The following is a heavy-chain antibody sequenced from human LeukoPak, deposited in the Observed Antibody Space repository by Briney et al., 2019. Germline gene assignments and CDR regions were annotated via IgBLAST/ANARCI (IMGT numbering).Heavy chain of an antibody. V-gene: IGHV3-23*01. J-gene: IGHJ4*02. CDR3: AKDLLLWFGELFDY. CDR2: ISGSGGST. CDR1: GFTFSSYA. Sequence: GGSLRLSCAASGFTFSSYAMSWVRQAPGKGLEWVSAISGSGGSTYYADSVKGRFTISRDNSKNTLYLQMNSLRAEDTAVYCCAKDLLLWFGELFDYWGQGTLVTVSS. D-gene: IGHD3-10*01.